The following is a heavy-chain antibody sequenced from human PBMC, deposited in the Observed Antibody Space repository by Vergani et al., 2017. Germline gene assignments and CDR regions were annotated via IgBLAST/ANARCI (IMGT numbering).Heavy chain of an antibody. CDR1: GYSFTSYW. CDR3: ARKIGYCNSTSCLHAFDI. CDR2: IYPGDSDT. J-gene: IGHJ3*02. V-gene: IGHV5-51*01. Sequence: EVQLVQSGAEVKKPGESLQISCKGSGYSFTSYWIGWVRQMPGKGLEWMGIIYPGDSDTRYSPSFQGQVTISADKSISTAYLQWSSLKASDTAMYYCARKIGYCNSTSCLHAFDIWGQGTMVTVSS. D-gene: IGHD2-2*01.